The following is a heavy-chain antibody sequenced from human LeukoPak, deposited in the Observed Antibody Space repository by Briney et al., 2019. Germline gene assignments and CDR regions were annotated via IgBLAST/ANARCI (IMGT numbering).Heavy chain of an antibody. CDR1: GFTFSSFA. CDR3: ARDPYGSGSYYRVFDY. D-gene: IGHD3-10*01. CDR2: IWYDGSNK. Sequence: GRSLRLSCAASGFTFSSFAMHWVRQAPGKGLEWVAVIWYDGSNKYYADSVKVRFTISRANSKNTLYLQMNSLRAEDTAVYYCARDPYGSGSYYRVFDYWGQGTLVTVSS. V-gene: IGHV3-33*08. J-gene: IGHJ4*02.